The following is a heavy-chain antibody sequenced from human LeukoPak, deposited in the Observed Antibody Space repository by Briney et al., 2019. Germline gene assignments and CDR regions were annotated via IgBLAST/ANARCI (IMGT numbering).Heavy chain of an antibody. D-gene: IGHD3-3*01. J-gene: IGHJ4*02. CDR1: GFTFNSYA. Sequence: GGSLRLSCAASGFTFNSYAMSWVRQAPGKGLEWVSTISGSVHSTYYADSVKGRFTISRDNSKNTVLLQMNRLRAEDTAVYYCARDRSTDFWSGYYTNYFDYWGQGTLVTVSS. CDR2: ISGSVHST. V-gene: IGHV3-23*01. CDR3: ARDRSTDFWSGYYTNYFDY.